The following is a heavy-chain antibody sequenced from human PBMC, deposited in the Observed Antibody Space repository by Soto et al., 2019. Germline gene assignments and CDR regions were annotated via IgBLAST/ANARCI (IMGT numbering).Heavy chain of an antibody. CDR3: ARRGRGYCSSTSCPSTDY. D-gene: IGHD2-2*01. Sequence: QLQLQESGPGLVKPSETLSLTCTVSGGSISSSSYYWGWIRQPPGKGLEWIGSIYYSGSTYYNPSLKSRVPISVNTSKNQFSLKLSSVTAADTAVYYCARRGRGYCSSTSCPSTDYWGQGTLVTVSS. V-gene: IGHV4-39*01. CDR1: GGSISSSSYY. CDR2: IYYSGST. J-gene: IGHJ4*02.